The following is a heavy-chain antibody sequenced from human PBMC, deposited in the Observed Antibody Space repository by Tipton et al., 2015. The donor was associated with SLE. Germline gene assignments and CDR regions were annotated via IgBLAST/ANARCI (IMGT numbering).Heavy chain of an antibody. D-gene: IGHD4-23*01. J-gene: IGHJ6*02. V-gene: IGHV4-38-2*02. CDR3: ARHGMVNYYYYGMDV. CDR2: IHHSGIT. CDR1: GYSIRNGYY. Sequence: TLSLTCNVSGYSIRNGYYWGWIRQAPGKGLEWTGTIHHSGITYYNSSLKSRVTISVDTSKSQFSLKLRSVTAADTAVYYCARHGMVNYYYYGMDVWGQGTTVTVSS.